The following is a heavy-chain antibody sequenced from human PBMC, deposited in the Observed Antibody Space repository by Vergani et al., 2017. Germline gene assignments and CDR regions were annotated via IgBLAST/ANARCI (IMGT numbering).Heavy chain of an antibody. V-gene: IGHV3-30*18. J-gene: IGHJ4*02. D-gene: IGHD1-26*01. Sequence: QVQLVESGRGVVQPGRSLRLSCAASGFTFSSYGMHWVRQAPGKGLEWVAVISYDGSNKYYADSVKGRFTISRDNSKNTLYLQMNSLRAEDTAVYYCAKDWSASGSYLDYWGQGTLVTVSS. CDR3: AKDWSASGSYLDY. CDR2: ISYDGSNK. CDR1: GFTFSSYG.